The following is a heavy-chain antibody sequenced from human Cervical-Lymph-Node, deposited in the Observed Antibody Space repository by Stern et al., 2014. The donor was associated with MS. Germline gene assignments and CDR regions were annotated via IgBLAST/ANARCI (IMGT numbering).Heavy chain of an antibody. J-gene: IGHJ4*02. Sequence: VQLVESGGGVVQPGRSLRLSCAASGFTFSSYGMHWVRQAPGKGLEWVAVIWYDGSNKYYADSVKGRFTISRDYSKNTLYLQMNSLRAEDTAVYYCARDQSLYGHPLDYWGQGTLVTFSS. D-gene: IGHD3-10*01. CDR1: GFTFSSYG. CDR3: ARDQSLYGHPLDY. V-gene: IGHV3-33*01. CDR2: IWYDGSNK.